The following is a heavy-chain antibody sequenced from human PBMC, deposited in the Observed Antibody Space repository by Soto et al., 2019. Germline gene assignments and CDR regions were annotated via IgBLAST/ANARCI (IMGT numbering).Heavy chain of an antibody. Sequence: QVQLVESGGGVVQPGRSLRLSCAASGFTFSSYAMHWVRQAPGKGLEWVAVISYDGSNKYYADSVKGRFTISRDNSKNTLYLQMNSLRAEDTAVYYCARDGTSAFDIWGQGTMVTVSS. D-gene: IGHD2-2*01. CDR3: ARDGTSAFDI. V-gene: IGHV3-30-3*01. J-gene: IGHJ3*02. CDR1: GFTFSSYA. CDR2: ISYDGSNK.